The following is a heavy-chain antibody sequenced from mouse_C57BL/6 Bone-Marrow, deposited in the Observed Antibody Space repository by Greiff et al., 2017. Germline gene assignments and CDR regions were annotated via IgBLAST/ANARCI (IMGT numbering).Heavy chain of an antibody. CDR1: GFNIKDDY. CDR3: TTLKLAWFAY. J-gene: IGHJ3*01. CDR2: IDPENGDT. V-gene: IGHV14-4*01. Sequence: VQLQQSGAELVRPGASVKLSCTASGFNIKDDYMHWVKQRPEQGLEWIGWIDPENGDTEYASKFQGKATITADPSSNTAYLQLSSLTSEDTAGYYCTTLKLAWFAYWGQGTLVTVSA.